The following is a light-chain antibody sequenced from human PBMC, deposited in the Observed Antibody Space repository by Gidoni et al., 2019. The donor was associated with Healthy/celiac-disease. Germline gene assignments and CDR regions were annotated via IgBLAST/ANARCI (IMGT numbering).Light chain of an antibody. V-gene: IGKV3-11*01. CDR2: DAS. Sequence: EIVLTQSPATLSLSPGERATLSCRASQSVSSYLAWYHQKPGQAPRLLIDDASNRATGIPARFSGSGSGTDCALTISSLEPEDFAVYYCQQRSNWPVVTFGQGTRLEIK. CDR3: QQRSNWPVVT. CDR1: QSVSSY. J-gene: IGKJ5*01.